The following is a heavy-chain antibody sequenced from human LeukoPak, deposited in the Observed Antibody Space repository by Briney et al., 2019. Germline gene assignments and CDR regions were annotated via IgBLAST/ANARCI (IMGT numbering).Heavy chain of an antibody. CDR3: ARDSGPVVTPGWYFDL. Sequence: SVTVSFTASGGTFSSYAISWVRQAPGQGLEWMGGIIPIFGTANYAQKFQGRVTITADKSTSTAYMELSSLRSEDTAVYYCARDSGPVVTPGWYFDLWGRGTLVTVSS. V-gene: IGHV1-69*06. CDR1: GGTFSSYA. D-gene: IGHD4-23*01. J-gene: IGHJ2*01. CDR2: IIPIFGTA.